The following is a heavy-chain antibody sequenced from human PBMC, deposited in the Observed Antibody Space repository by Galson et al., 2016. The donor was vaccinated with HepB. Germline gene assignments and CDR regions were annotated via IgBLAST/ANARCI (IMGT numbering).Heavy chain of an antibody. CDR2: ISAYNGRT. V-gene: IGHV1-18*04. J-gene: IGHJ6*03. Sequence: SVKVSCKAFGYTFTSYGISWVRQAPGQGLEWMGWISAYNGRTNYARNLQGRVTMTTVTSTNTAYMELRRLRSDDTAVYYCARAEGSGLGYMDVWGKGTTVIVSS. D-gene: IGHD6-19*01. CDR3: ARAEGSGLGYMDV. CDR1: GYTFTSYG.